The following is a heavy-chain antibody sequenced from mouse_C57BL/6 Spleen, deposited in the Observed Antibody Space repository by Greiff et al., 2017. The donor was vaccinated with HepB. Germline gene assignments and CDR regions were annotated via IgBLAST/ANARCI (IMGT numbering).Heavy chain of an antibody. D-gene: IGHD2-5*01. V-gene: IGHV1-19*01. CDR2: INPYNGGT. Sequence: EVQLQQSGPVLVKPGASVKMSCKASGYTFTDYYMNWVKQSHGKSLEWIGVINPYNGGTSYNQKFKGKATLTVDKSSSTAYMELNSLTSEDSAVYYCARGGDSNYAFYYAMDYWGQGTSVTVSS. CDR3: ARGGDSNYAFYYAMDY. J-gene: IGHJ4*01. CDR1: GYTFTDYY.